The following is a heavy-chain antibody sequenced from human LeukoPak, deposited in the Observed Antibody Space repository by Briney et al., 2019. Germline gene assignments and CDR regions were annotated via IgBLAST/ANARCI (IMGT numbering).Heavy chain of an antibody. CDR3: ARGSIPTQNWFDP. CDR2: MYYTGSS. J-gene: IGHJ5*02. Sequence: PSETLSLTCTASGGSINNYFWNWIRQPPGKGLEWIGYMYYTGSSSYSPSLKSRVTISVDTSKNQFSLKLSSVTTADTAIYYCARGSIPTQNWFDPWGQGTPVTVSS. CDR1: GGSINNYF. V-gene: IGHV4-59*01. D-gene: IGHD2-2*01.